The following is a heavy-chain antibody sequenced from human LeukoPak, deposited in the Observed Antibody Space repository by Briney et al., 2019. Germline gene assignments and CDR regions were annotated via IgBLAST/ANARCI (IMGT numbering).Heavy chain of an antibody. Sequence: SEALSLTCTVSGGSISSHYWSWIRQPPGKGLEWIGYIYYSGSTNYNPSLKSRVTISVDTSKNQFSLKLSSVTAADTAVYYCARVLGDSSSWYTYYYMDVWGKGTTVTVSS. CDR2: IYYSGST. CDR3: ARVLGDSSSWYTYYYMDV. V-gene: IGHV4-59*11. D-gene: IGHD6-13*01. CDR1: GGSISSHY. J-gene: IGHJ6*03.